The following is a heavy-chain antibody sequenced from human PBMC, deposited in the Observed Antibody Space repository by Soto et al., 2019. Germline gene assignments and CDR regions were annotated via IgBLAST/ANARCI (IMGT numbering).Heavy chain of an antibody. CDR1: GYTFTGNA. CDR3: ARSETGYSRFDY. Sequence: QVQLVQSGAEVKNPGASVKVSCRASGYTFTGNAIHWIRQAPGQRLEWIGKIDPGNGNTKYSQNFQSRVTITRDTSASAAYMELNTLGSEDTSISYCARSETGYSRFDYWGQGTRVTVSS. D-gene: IGHD3-9*01. J-gene: IGHJ4*02. V-gene: IGHV1-3*01. CDR2: IDPGNGNT.